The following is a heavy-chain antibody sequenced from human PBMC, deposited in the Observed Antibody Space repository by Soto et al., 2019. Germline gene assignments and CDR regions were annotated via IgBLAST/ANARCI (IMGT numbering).Heavy chain of an antibody. CDR1: GFTFTSYA. Sequence: GGSLRLSCAASGFTFTSYAMSWVRQAPGKGLEWVSSISGSGDYTYHADSVKGRFTISRDNSKNTLYLQMNSLRAEDTATYYCAKEMLASISSPFDYWGQGTLVTVSS. CDR3: AKEMLASISSPFDY. J-gene: IGHJ4*02. CDR2: ISGSGDYT. V-gene: IGHV3-23*01. D-gene: IGHD2-15*01.